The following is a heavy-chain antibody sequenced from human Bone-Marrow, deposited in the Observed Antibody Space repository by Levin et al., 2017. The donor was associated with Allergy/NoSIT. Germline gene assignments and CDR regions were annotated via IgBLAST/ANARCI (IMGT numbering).Heavy chain of an antibody. CDR3: VFTTSDGGYSSSGYVYGAIGY. D-gene: IGHD6-13*01. J-gene: IGHJ4*02. V-gene: IGHV4-39*01. CDR1: GGSISSSSYY. CDR2: IYYSGST. Sequence: SQTLSLTCTVSGGSISSSSYYWGWIRQPPGKGLEWIGSIYYSGSTYYNPSLKSRVTISVDTSKNQFSLKLSSVTAADTAVYYCVFTTSDGGYSSSGYVYGAIGYWGQGTLVTVSS.